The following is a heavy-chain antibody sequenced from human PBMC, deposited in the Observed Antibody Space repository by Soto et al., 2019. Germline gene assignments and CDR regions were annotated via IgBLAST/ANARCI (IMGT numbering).Heavy chain of an antibody. CDR2: IYYSGST. V-gene: IGHV4-61*01. J-gene: IGHJ3*02. CDR1: GGFVSSGSYY. CDR3: VRERQNGSGLRDAFDI. Sequence: TMSLTCTVCGGFVSSGSYYWSWIRQPPGKGLEWIGYIYYSGSTNYNPSLKSRVTISVDTSKNQFSLKLSSVTAADTAVYYCVRERQNGSGLRDAFDIWGQGTMVTVSS. D-gene: IGHD3-10*01.